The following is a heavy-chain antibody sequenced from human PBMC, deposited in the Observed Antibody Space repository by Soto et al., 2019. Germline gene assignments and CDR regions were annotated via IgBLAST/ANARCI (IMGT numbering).Heavy chain of an antibody. J-gene: IGHJ4*02. Sequence: SETLSLTCTVSYGSSSSGDYYWSLIRQPPGKGLEWIGYIYYSGNTYYNPSLKSRVTISVDTSKNQFSLKLSSVTAADTAVYYCARVTQSDYYDSSGYLDYWGQGTLVTVSS. CDR1: YGSSSSGDYY. V-gene: IGHV4-30-4*01. CDR2: IYYSGNT. D-gene: IGHD3-22*01. CDR3: ARVTQSDYYDSSGYLDY.